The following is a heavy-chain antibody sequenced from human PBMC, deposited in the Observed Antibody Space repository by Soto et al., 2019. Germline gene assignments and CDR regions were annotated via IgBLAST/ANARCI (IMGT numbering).Heavy chain of an antibody. J-gene: IGHJ3*01. V-gene: IGHV3-21*06. CDR3: ARDAYGDYVAEAAAFDF. CDR2: ISRGSDYI. CDR1: GFTFSSYT. Sequence: EVQVVESGGGLVKPGGSLRLSCAASGFTFSSYTMNWVRQAPGKGPEWVSSISRGSDYIYYADSVVGRFTISRDNAKNSLFLQMNSLRVADTAIYYCARDAYGDYVAEAAAFDFCGQGTMVTVSS. D-gene: IGHD4-17*01.